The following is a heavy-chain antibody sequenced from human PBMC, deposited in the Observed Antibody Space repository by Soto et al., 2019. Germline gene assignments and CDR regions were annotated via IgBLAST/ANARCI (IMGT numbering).Heavy chain of an antibody. Sequence: GESLKISCKGSGYSFTSYWIGWVRQMPGKGLEWMGIIYPGDSDTRYSPSFQGQVTISADKSISTAYLQWSSLKASDTAMYYCARRNFPEARPAVAGTPGAFDIWGQGTMVTVSS. CDR1: GYSFTSYW. J-gene: IGHJ3*02. CDR3: ARRNFPEARPAVAGTPGAFDI. D-gene: IGHD6-19*01. CDR2: IYPGDSDT. V-gene: IGHV5-51*01.